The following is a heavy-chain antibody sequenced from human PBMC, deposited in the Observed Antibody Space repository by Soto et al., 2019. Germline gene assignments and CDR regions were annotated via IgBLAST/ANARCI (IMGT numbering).Heavy chain of an antibody. Sequence: GASVKVSCKTFGGAFSTYGISWVRQAPGQGLEWMGGIIPAFGTPKYAQKFQARVTIVADESTSTAYMELTSLRDEDTAVYYCARSEIAAEGLRFSEWLVHYGMDVWGQGTTVTVSS. J-gene: IGHJ6*02. V-gene: IGHV1-69*13. CDR2: IIPAFGTP. CDR1: GGAFSTYG. CDR3: ARSEIAAEGLRFSEWLVHYGMDV. D-gene: IGHD3-3*01.